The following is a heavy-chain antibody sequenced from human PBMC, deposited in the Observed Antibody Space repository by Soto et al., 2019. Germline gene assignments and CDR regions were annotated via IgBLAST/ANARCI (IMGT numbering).Heavy chain of an antibody. Sequence: ASVKVSCKASGFTFTNYGISWVRQAPGQGFEWMGWITGSTGDTNYAQKFQDRLAMTTDTSADTAYMELRSLRGDETAVYYCARDKVGTAADLWGQGTLVTVSS. D-gene: IGHD2-15*01. CDR1: GFTFTNYG. CDR3: ARDKVGTAADL. J-gene: IGHJ5*02. CDR2: ITGSTGDT. V-gene: IGHV1-18*01.